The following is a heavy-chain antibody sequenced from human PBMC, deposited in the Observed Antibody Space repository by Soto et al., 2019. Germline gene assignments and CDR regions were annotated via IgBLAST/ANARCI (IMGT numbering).Heavy chain of an antibody. D-gene: IGHD6-19*01. CDR3: ATSRISIAVAGETEYYFDY. CDR1: GYIFTGYY. Sequence: GASVKVSCKASGYIFTGYYMHWVRQAPGQGLEWMGWINPNSGDTNYTRKFQGWVTMTRDTSISTAYMELSRLRSDDTAVYYCATSRISIAVAGETEYYFDYWGQGTLVTVSS. CDR2: INPNSGDT. J-gene: IGHJ4*02. V-gene: IGHV1-2*04.